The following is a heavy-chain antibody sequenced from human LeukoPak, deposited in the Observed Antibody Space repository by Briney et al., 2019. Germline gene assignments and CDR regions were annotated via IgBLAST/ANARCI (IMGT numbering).Heavy chain of an antibody. J-gene: IGHJ4*02. CDR1: GFTFSNYG. D-gene: IGHD6-13*01. CDR3: AKDQPSSSGLFDY. CDR2: IWYDGSQK. V-gene: IGHV3-33*06. Sequence: TRGSLRLSCTASGFTFSNYGTHWVRQAPGKGLEWVAVIWYDGSQKYYGDSVKGRFTISRDNSKNTLYLQMNSLTAEDTAVYYCAKDQPSSSGLFDYWGQGTLVTVSS.